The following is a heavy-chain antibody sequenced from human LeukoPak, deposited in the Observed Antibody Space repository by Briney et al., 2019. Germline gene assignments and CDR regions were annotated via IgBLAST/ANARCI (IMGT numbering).Heavy chain of an antibody. D-gene: IGHD6-25*01. CDR2: IYYSGST. V-gene: IGHV4-30-4*01. J-gene: IGHJ4*02. Sequence: SETLSLTCTVSGGSISSGDYYWSWIRQPPGKGLEWIGYIYYSGSTYYNPSLKSRVTISVDTSKNQFSLKLSSVTAADTAVYYCARSSGTGTFSYWGQGTLVTVSS. CDR1: GGSISSGDYY. CDR3: ARSSGTGTFSY.